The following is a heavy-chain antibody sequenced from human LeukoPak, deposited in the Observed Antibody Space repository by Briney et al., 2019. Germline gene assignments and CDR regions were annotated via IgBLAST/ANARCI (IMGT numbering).Heavy chain of an antibody. V-gene: IGHV3-74*01. CDR3: SKPLADNGDH. CDR2: IKTDGSET. J-gene: IGHJ4*02. D-gene: IGHD1-14*01. Sequence: GGSLRLSCAASGFTFSNYWLHWFRQAPGKGLVWVSRIKTDGSETGYADSVKGRFTISRDNAKNTLYLQMNSLRAEDTAVYYCSKPLADNGDHWGQGTLVTVSS. CDR1: GFTFSNYW.